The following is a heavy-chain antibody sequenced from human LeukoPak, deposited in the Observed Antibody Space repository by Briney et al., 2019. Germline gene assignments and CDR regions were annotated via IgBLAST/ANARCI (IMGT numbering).Heavy chain of an antibody. CDR2: ISGSGGST. CDR3: ARYGDAFDI. V-gene: IGHV3-23*01. J-gene: IGHJ3*02. Sequence: GGSLRLSCAASGFTFSSYAMSWVRQAPGKGLEWVSVISGSGGSTYYADSVKGRFIISRDNAKNSLYLQMNSLRAEDTALYYCARYGDAFDIWGQGTMVTVSS. D-gene: IGHD3-9*01. CDR1: GFTFSSYA.